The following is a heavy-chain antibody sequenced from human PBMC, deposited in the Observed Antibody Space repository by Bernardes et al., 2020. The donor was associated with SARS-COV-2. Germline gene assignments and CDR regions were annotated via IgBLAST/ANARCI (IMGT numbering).Heavy chain of an antibody. V-gene: IGHV3-7*01. CDR2: INEDGTTI. CDR1: GFMFNTYW. D-gene: IGHD2-8*01. J-gene: IGHJ4*02. Sequence: GGSLRLSCTASGFMFNTYWMTWVRQAPGKGLEWVANINEDGTTINHADSVRGRFTISRDNAKNILYLQMNSLRADDTALYFCIRDMYGKNDYWGQGTLVTVSS. CDR3: IRDMYGKNDY.